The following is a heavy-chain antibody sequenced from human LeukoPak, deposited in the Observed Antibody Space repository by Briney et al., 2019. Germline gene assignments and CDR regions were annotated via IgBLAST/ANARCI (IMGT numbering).Heavy chain of an antibody. CDR1: GFPVSSNF. CDR3: ARVMVYSSGWYDYFDY. Sequence: GGSLRLSCAVSGFPVSSNFMSWVRQAPGKGLEWVSSISSSSSYIYYADSVKGRFTISRDNAKNSLYLQMNSLRAEDTAVYYCARVMVYSSGWYDYFDYWGQGTLVTVSS. CDR2: ISSSSSYI. J-gene: IGHJ4*02. V-gene: IGHV3-21*01. D-gene: IGHD6-19*01.